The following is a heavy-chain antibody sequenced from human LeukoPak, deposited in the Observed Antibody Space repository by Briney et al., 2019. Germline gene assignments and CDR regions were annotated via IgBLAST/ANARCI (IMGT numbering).Heavy chain of an antibody. CDR3: ARVSPDSSGYDFDY. CDR1: GVTVSSNY. V-gene: IGHV3-53*01. CDR2: IYSGGST. Sequence: GGSLRLSCAASGVTVSSNYMSWVRQAPGKGLEWVSVIYSGGSTYYADSVKGRFTISRDNSKNTLYLQMNSLRAEDTAVYYCARVSPDSSGYDFDYWGQGTLVTVSS. D-gene: IGHD3-22*01. J-gene: IGHJ4*02.